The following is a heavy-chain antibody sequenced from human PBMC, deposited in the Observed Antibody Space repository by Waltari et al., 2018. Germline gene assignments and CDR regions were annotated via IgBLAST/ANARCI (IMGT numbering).Heavy chain of an antibody. D-gene: IGHD2-2*01. Sequence: QVQLQQWGAGLLKPSETLSLTCAVYGGSFSGYYWSCIRQPPGKGLEWIGEINHSGSTNYNPSLKSRVTISVDTSKNQFSLKLSSVTAADTAVYYCARGPGGYCSSTSCYYYYYGMDVWGQGTTVTVSS. V-gene: IGHV4-34*01. CDR1: GGSFSGYY. CDR2: INHSGST. CDR3: ARGPGGYCSSTSCYYYYYGMDV. J-gene: IGHJ6*02.